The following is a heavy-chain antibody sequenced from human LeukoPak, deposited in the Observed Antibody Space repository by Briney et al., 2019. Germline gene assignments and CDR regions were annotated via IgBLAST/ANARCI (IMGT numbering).Heavy chain of an antibody. V-gene: IGHV3-74*01. J-gene: IGHJ4*02. D-gene: IGHD1-26*01. CDR3: VRDLGGRSGH. Sequence: GGSLRLSCAASGFTFSSNWMHWVRQAPGKGLVWVSRINEDGSTTNYADSVKGRSTIFRDNAKNTLYLQMNSLRAEDTAVYCCVRDLGGRSGHWGQGTLVTVSS. CDR1: GFTFSSNW. CDR2: INEDGSTT.